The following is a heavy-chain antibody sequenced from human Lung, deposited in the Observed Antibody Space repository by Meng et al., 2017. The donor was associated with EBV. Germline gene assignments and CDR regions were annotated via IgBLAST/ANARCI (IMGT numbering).Heavy chain of an antibody. CDR1: GGSDSSCVDY. CDR2: IYYSGST. CDR3: ARDSDSAYSLGY. V-gene: IGHV4-61*08. D-gene: IGHD2-21*01. Sequence: LLMSSATLSSTCTVSGGSDSSCVDYWSWIRQPPGKVLEWVGYIYYSGSTNFNPSLKSRVTISVDTSKNQFSLKLSSVTAADTAVYYCARDSDSAYSLGYWGQGTLVTVSS. J-gene: IGHJ4*02.